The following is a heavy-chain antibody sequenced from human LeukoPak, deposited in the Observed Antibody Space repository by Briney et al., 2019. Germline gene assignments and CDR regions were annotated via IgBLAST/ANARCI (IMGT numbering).Heavy chain of an antibody. V-gene: IGHV3-23*01. CDR2: ISGSGGST. CDR3: AKVKDSYYDFWSGPFDI. J-gene: IGHJ3*02. CDR1: GFTVSSNY. Sequence: GGSLRLSCAASGFTVSSNYMSWVRQAPGKGLEWVSAISGSGGSTYYADSVKGRFTISRDNSKNTLYLQMNSLRAEDTAVYYCAKVKDSYYDFWSGPFDIWGQGTMVTVSS. D-gene: IGHD3-3*01.